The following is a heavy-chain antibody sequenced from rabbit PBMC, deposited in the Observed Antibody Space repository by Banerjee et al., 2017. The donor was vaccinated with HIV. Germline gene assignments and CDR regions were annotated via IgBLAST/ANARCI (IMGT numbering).Heavy chain of an antibody. D-gene: IGHD4-1*01. CDR3: ARGVAGVISWNINL. CDR2: INTATCKA. Sequence: QEQLEESGGGLVKPEASLTLTCNASGFSFSDRDVMCWGRQAPGKVLEWIACINTATCKALSAGWAKGRFTISKTASATVTLQTTGLTAADTATYFCARGVAGVISWNINLWGPGTLVTVS. V-gene: IGHV1S45*01. J-gene: IGHJ4*01. CDR1: GFSFSDRDV.